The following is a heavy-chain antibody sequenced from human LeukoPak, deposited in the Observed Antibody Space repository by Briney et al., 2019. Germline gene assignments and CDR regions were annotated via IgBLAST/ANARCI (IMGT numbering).Heavy chain of an antibody. CDR1: GFTLKPFW. Sequence: GSLRLSWSTPGFTLKPFWMAWVPQSPGKGPVWVSRIGPDGSVTNYADSVKGRFTISRDNARNTLYLQISSLSVEDTAVYFCARDMWGTFDYWGQGALVTVSS. CDR3: ARDMWGTFDY. J-gene: IGHJ4*02. V-gene: IGHV3-74*01. D-gene: IGHD1-1*01. CDR2: IGPDGSVT.